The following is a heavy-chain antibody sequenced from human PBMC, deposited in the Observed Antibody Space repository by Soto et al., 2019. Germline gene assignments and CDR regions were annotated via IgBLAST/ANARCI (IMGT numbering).Heavy chain of an antibody. CDR1: GFTFSRNG. Sequence: QVQLVESGGGVVQPGRSLRLSCAASGFTFSRNGMHWVRQAPGKGLEWVAVISYDGSNKYYVDSVKGRFTISRDNSKNTLYLQMNSLRAEDTAVYYCAKDLFYGDLGGGGDLGGFDYWGQGTLVTVSS. CDR2: ISYDGSNK. D-gene: IGHD4-17*01. CDR3: AKDLFYGDLGGGGDLGGFDY. J-gene: IGHJ4*02. V-gene: IGHV3-30*18.